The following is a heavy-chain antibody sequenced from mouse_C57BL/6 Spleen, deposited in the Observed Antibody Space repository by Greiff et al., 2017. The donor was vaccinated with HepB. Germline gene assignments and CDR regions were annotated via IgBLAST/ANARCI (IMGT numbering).Heavy chain of an antibody. D-gene: IGHD4-1*02. J-gene: IGHJ2*01. CDR3: ARGPTGGFDY. Sequence: EVMLVESGGGLVKPGGSLKLSCAASGFTFSSYAMSWVRQTPEKRLEWVATISDGGSYTYYPDNVKGRFTISRDNAKNNLYLQMSHLKSEDTAMYYWARGPTGGFDYWGQGTTLTVSS. CDR1: GFTFSSYA. CDR2: ISDGGSYT. V-gene: IGHV5-4*03.